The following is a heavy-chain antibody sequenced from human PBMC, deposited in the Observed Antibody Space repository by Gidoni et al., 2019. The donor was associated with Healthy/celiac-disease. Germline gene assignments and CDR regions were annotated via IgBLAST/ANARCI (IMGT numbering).Heavy chain of an antibody. J-gene: IGHJ6*02. CDR2: ISSISSYI. V-gene: IGHV3-21*01. CDR1: GFTVTSYS. Sequence: EVQRVESGGGRVKPGGALRLSGEAPGFTVTSYSMNWVRQAPGKGLAWLSSISSISSYIYYADSVKGRFTISRDNAKNSLYLQMNSLRAEDTAVYYCATTGSGYYYYYGMDVWGQGTTVTVSS. D-gene: IGHD3-10*01. CDR3: ATTGSGYYYYYGMDV.